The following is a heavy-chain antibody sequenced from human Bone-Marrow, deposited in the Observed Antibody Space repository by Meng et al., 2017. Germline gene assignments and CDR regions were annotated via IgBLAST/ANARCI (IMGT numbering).Heavy chain of an antibody. J-gene: IGHJ3*01. D-gene: IGHD7-27*01. CDR1: GGTFSSYA. CDR2: MNPNTGNT. V-gene: IGHV1-8*02. Sequence: ASVKVSCKASGGTFSSYAINWVRQATGQGLEWMGWMNPNTGNTGYAQKFQGGVTMTRNTSISTAYMELRSLRSEDTAVYYCARELGMDAFDLWGQGTMVTVSS. CDR3: ARELGMDAFDL.